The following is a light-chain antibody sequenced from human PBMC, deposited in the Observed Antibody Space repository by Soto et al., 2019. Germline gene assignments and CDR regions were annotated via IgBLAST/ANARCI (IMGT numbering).Light chain of an antibody. CDR2: EFN. CDR3: FSSTTTSTHV. CDR1: RSDSGSYDY. J-gene: IGLJ1*01. Sequence: QSALTQPATLSGYPGQSITIACTLTRSDSGSYDYVSWCQQHPGNAPKGMMSEFNNPPSAVSNRYSGSQSGKTDYLTISGLQVEDEAEYFCFSSTTTSTHVFGTGPKVTVL. V-gene: IGLV2-14*01.